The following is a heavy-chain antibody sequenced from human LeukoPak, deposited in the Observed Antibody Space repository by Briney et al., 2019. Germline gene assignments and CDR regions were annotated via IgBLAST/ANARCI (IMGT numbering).Heavy chain of an antibody. CDR3: ARDVDDAFDI. D-gene: IGHD2-21*01. Sequence: GGSLRLSCAASGFTFSSYGMHWVRQAPGKGLEWVAFIRYDGSNKCYADSVKGRFTISRDNSKNTLYLQMNSLRAEDTAVYYCARDVDDAFDIWGQGTMVTVSS. V-gene: IGHV3-30*02. CDR1: GFTFSSYG. J-gene: IGHJ3*02. CDR2: IRYDGSNK.